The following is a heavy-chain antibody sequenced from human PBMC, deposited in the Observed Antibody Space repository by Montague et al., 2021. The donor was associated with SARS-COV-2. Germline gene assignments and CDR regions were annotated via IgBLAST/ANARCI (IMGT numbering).Heavy chain of an antibody. CDR2: VNHSGHT. Sequence: SETLSLTCAVYGGSLSGDHWSWIRQPPGKGLEWIGEVNHSGHTNYNVSLMSRVTMSVDTSKSQFSLKVRSVTAADTAVYYCARGPVGVAARPRYYFDQWGQGTLVTVSS. V-gene: IGHV4-34*01. CDR1: GGSLSGDH. J-gene: IGHJ4*02. CDR3: ARGPVGVAARPRYYFDQ. D-gene: IGHD6-6*01.